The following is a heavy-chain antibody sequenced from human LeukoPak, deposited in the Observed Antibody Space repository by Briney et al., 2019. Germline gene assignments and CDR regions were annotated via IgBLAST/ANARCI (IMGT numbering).Heavy chain of an antibody. V-gene: IGHV3-30*04. J-gene: IGHJ6*02. CDR2: ISYDGGNK. Sequence: GGSLRLSCAASGFTFSSYAMHWVRQAPGKGLEWVAVISYDGGNKYYADSVKGRFTISRDNSKNTLYLQMNSLRAEDTAVYYCARDRPYYYGSGFFMDVWGQGTTVTVSS. CDR1: GFTFSSYA. CDR3: ARDRPYYYGSGFFMDV. D-gene: IGHD3-10*01.